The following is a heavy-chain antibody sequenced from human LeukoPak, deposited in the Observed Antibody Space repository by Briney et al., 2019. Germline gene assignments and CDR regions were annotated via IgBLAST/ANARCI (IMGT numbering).Heavy chain of an antibody. CDR3: ARAPTTVVTPNYYYYHMDV. CDR2: ISAYNGNT. Sequence: ASVKVSCKASGYTFTSYGISWVRQAPGQGLEWMGWISAYNGNTNYAQKLQGRVTMTTDTSTSTAYMELRSLRSDDTAVYYCARAPTTVVTPNYYYYHMDVWGKGTTVTVSS. V-gene: IGHV1-18*01. CDR1: GYTFTSYG. D-gene: IGHD4-23*01. J-gene: IGHJ6*03.